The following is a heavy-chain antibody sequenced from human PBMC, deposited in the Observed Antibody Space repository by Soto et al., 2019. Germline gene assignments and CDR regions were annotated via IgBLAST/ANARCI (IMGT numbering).Heavy chain of an antibody. CDR1: GFTFENYA. CDR3: AKEMWGWGYDILGVDISFDH. V-gene: IGHV3-23*01. D-gene: IGHD3-9*01. Sequence: GGSLRLSCEVSGFTFENYAMNWVRRAPGKGLEWVSSISNIGGQTYYADSVKERFTISRDMSKKTVHLRMNNLRADDTGVYFCAKEMWGWGYDILGVDISFDHWGQGT. CDR2: ISNIGGQT. J-gene: IGHJ4*02.